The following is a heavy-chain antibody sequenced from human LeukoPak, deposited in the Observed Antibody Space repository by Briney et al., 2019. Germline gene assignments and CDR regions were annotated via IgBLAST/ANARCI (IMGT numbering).Heavy chain of an antibody. CDR1: GFTFSSYG. Sequence: GGSLRLSCAASGFTFSSYGMHWVRQAPGKGVEWGAVISYEGSNKYYADSMKGRFTISRDNSKNTLYLQMNSLRAEDTAVYYCAKDRRALYSIAAAGTFDYWGPGTLVTVSS. CDR3: AKDRRALYSIAAAGTFDY. J-gene: IGHJ4*02. V-gene: IGHV3-30*18. D-gene: IGHD6-13*01. CDR2: ISYEGSNK.